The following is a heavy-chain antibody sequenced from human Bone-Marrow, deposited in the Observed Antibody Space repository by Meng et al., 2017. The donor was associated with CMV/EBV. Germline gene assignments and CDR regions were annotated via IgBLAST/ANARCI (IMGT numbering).Heavy chain of an antibody. V-gene: IGHV3-30*04. Sequence: GESLKISCAASGFTFSSYAMHWVRQAPGKGLEWVAVISYDGSNKYYADSVKGRFTISRDNSKNTLYLQMNRLRAEDTDVYYCARDEAQRGAYYYYYGMDVWGQGRMVTVSS. CDR1: GFTFSSYA. CDR2: ISYDGSNK. J-gene: IGHJ6*02. D-gene: IGHD4/OR15-4a*01. CDR3: ARDEAQRGAYYYYYGMDV.